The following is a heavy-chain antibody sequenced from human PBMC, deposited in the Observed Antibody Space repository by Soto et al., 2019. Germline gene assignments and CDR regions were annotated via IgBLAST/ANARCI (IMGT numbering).Heavy chain of an antibody. J-gene: IGHJ3*01. CDR1: GYTFTTYD. Sequence: ASVKVSCKASGYTFTTYDINWVRQAPGQGLEWMGWMNPNRTNTGYAEKFQGRVTMTRDTSISTAYMELSALRSGGTAMYYCARRKLPGTGSDFELWGQGTMVTVSS. CDR2: MNPNRTNT. CDR3: ARRKLPGTGSDFEL. D-gene: IGHD2-15*01. V-gene: IGHV1-8*01.